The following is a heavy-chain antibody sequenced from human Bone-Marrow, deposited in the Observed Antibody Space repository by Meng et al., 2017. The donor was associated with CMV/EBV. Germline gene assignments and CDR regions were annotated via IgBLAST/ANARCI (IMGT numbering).Heavy chain of an antibody. V-gene: IGHV1-18*01. D-gene: IGHD3-3*01. J-gene: IGHJ4*02. Sequence: VQSGSHVTNTGASLMVPCKYSGYPFTSYGISWVRQAPGQGLEWMGWISAYNGNTNYAQKLQGRVTMTTDTSTSTAYMELRSLRSDDTAVYYCARGYDFFGTDYWGQGTLVTVSS. CDR3: ARGYDFFGTDY. CDR2: ISAYNGNT. CDR1: GYPFTSYG.